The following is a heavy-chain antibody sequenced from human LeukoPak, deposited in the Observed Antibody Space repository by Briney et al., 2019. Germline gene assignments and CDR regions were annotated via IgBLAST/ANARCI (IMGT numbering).Heavy chain of an antibody. D-gene: IGHD1-26*01. V-gene: IGHV5-51*01. J-gene: IGHJ4*02. CDR3: ARQEGATSWFDY. CDR1: GYSFTSYW. Sequence: GESLKISCNVSGYSFTSYWIGWVRQTPGKGLEWMGIIYPGDSDTRYSPSFQGQVTISADKSISTAYLQWSRLKASDTAMYYCARQEGATSWFDYWGQGTLVTVSS. CDR2: IYPGDSDT.